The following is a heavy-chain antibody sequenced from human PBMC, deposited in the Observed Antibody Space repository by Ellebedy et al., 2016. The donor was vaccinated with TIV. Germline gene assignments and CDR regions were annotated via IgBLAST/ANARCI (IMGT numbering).Heavy chain of an antibody. CDR1: GFTFSSYS. J-gene: IGHJ4*02. CDR2: INSSSSTI. D-gene: IGHD6-13*01. Sequence: GESLKISCAASGFTFSSYSMNWVRQAPGKGLEWVSYINSSSSTIYYADSVKGRFTISRDNAKNSLYLQMNSLRDEDTAVYYCARDRGAAADPFFDYWGQGTLVTVSS. V-gene: IGHV3-48*02. CDR3: ARDRGAAADPFFDY.